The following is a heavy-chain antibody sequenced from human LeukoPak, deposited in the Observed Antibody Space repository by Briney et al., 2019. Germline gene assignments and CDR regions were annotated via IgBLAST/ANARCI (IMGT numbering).Heavy chain of an antibody. J-gene: IGHJ4*02. CDR3: TTGPQYDFWSEIDY. CDR1: GFTFSNAW. D-gene: IGHD3-3*01. Sequence: GGSLRLSCAASGFTFSNAWMSWVRQAPGKGLEWVGRIKSKTDGGTTDYAAPVKGRFTISRDDSKNTLYLQMNSLKTEDTAVYYCTTGPQYDFWSEIDYWGQGTLVTVYS. V-gene: IGHV3-15*01. CDR2: IKSKTDGGTT.